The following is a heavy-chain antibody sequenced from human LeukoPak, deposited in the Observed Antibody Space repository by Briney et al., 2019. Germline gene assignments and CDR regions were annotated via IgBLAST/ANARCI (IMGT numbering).Heavy chain of an antibody. V-gene: IGHV4-59*01. D-gene: IGHD4-17*01. CDR1: GGSIGSYY. J-gene: IGHJ4*02. CDR3: ARAFADTVTTSFDY. Sequence: SETLSLTCTVSGGSIGSYYWSWIRQPPGKGLEWIGYIYYSGSTNYNPSLKSRVTISVDTSKNQFSLKLSSVTAADTAVYYCARAFADTVTTSFDYWGQGTLVTVSS. CDR2: IYYSGST.